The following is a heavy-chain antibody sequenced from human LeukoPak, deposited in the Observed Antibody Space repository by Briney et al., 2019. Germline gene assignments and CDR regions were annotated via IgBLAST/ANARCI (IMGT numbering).Heavy chain of an antibody. Sequence: GGSLRLSCEASGFTFSSYAMSWVRQAPGKGLEWVSVISGSGGSTHYADSVKGRFTISRDKTKNTLYLQMNSLRAEDTAVYYCAKSAYYDASGYYREYYFDYWGQGTLVTVSS. CDR1: GFTFSSYA. J-gene: IGHJ4*02. CDR3: AKSAYYDASGYYREYYFDY. V-gene: IGHV3-23*01. D-gene: IGHD3-22*01. CDR2: ISGSGGST.